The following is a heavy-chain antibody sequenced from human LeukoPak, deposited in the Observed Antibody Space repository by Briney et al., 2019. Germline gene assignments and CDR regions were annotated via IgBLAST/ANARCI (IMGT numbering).Heavy chain of an antibody. D-gene: IGHD5-12*01. Sequence: ASVTVSCTASGYTFTSYGISCVRQAPGQGLEWMGWISAYNGNTNYAQKLQGRVTMTTDTSTNTAYMEPRSLRSDDTAVYYCARDSNSWATSGYFDYWGQGTLVTVSS. CDR3: ARDSNSWATSGYFDY. CDR2: ISAYNGNT. V-gene: IGHV1-18*01. CDR1: GYTFTSYG. J-gene: IGHJ4*02.